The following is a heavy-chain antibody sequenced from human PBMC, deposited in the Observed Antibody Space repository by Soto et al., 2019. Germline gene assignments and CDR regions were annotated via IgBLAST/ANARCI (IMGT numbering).Heavy chain of an antibody. CDR3: ASLGGYSGPNYYYYYYMDV. CDR2: IYYSGST. J-gene: IGHJ6*03. Sequence: SETLSLTCTVSGGSISSYYWSWIRQPPGKGLEWIGYIYYSGSTNYNPSLKSRVTISVDTSKNQFSLKLSSVTAADTAVYYCASLGGYSGPNYYYYYYMDVWGKGTTVTVSS. D-gene: IGHD5-12*01. V-gene: IGHV4-59*08. CDR1: GGSISSYY.